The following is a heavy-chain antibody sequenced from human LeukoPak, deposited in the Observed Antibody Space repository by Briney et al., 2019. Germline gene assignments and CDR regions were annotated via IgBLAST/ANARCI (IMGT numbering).Heavy chain of an antibody. CDR1: GGSINSGDYF. CDR3: ARAAYCGSTSCYGMGNWFDP. D-gene: IGHD2-2*01. J-gene: IGHJ5*02. CDR2: IYYSGST. Sequence: SQTLSLTCTVSGGSINSGDYFWSWIRQPPGKGLEWIGYIYYSGSTYYNPSLKSRVTISGDTSQNQFSLKLSSVTAADTAVYYCARAAYCGSTSCYGMGNWFDPWGQGTLVTVSS. V-gene: IGHV4-30-4*01.